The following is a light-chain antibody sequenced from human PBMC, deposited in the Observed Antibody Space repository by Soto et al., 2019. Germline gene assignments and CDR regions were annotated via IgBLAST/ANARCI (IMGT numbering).Light chain of an antibody. V-gene: IGKV3-11*01. CDR1: QSVNRH. CDR2: DGA. CDR3: QQRNDWRRGT. Sequence: EIVLTQSPATLSLSPVETATLSCMASQSVNRHLAWYQQKPGQAPRLLIYDGATRVTGVPARFSGSGSGTDFTLTISSLEPEDFAVYYCQQRNDWRRGTFGQGTRLEI. J-gene: IGKJ5*01.